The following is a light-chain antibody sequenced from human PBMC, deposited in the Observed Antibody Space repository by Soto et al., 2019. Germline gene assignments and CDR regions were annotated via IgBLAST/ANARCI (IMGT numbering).Light chain of an antibody. Sequence: EIVLMSAAGALSLSPGERATLSCRASQSVSSSYLAWYQQKPGQAPRLLIYGASSRATGIPDRFSGSGSGTDFTLTISRLEPEDFAVYYCQQYGSSLITFGGGTKVDIK. CDR2: GAS. V-gene: IGKV3-20*01. CDR1: QSVSSSY. CDR3: QQYGSSLIT. J-gene: IGKJ4*01.